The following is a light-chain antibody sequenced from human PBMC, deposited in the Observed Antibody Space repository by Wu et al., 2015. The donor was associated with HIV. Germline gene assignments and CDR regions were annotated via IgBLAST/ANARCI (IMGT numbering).Light chain of an antibody. V-gene: IGKV1-27*01. Sequence: DIQMTQSPSSLSASVGDRVTITCRASQGISTYLAWYQQKPGKVPKLLIYAASSLQSGVPSRFSGSGSGTDFTLTISSLQPEDVATYYCQKYNRAPFTFGPGTKWIS. CDR2: AAS. J-gene: IGKJ3*01. CDR1: QGISTY. CDR3: QKYNRAPFT.